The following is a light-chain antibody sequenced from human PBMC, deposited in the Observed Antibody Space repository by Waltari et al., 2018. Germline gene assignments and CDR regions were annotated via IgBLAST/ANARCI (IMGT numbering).Light chain of an antibody. J-gene: IGKJ3*01. V-gene: IGKV1-39*01. Sequence: DIQLTQSPSSLSASVGDRVTITCRASQSITNNLNWYQQKPGKAPKFLIYDSSSLQTGVPSRFSGSGSGTDFTLTIISLQPEDFATYYCQQSFTLPFTFGPGTKVDVK. CDR2: DSS. CDR3: QQSFTLPFT. CDR1: QSITNN.